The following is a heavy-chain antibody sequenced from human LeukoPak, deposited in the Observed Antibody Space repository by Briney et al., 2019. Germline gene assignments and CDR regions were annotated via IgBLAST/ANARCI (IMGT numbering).Heavy chain of an antibody. V-gene: IGHV3-73*01. CDR2: IRSTANGYAT. J-gene: IGHJ4*02. Sequence: GGSLRLSCAASGFTFSGSALHWVRQASGKGLEWVGRIRSTANGYATAYAASVKGRFTISRDDSKNTAYLQMDSLKTEDTAVYYCTGNYADFDYWGQGTLVTVSS. CDR3: TGNYADFDY. CDR1: GFTFSGSA. D-gene: IGHD3-16*01.